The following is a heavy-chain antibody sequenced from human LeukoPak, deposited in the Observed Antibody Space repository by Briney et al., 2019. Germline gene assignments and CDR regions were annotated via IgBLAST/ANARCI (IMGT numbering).Heavy chain of an antibody. CDR2: IYYSGST. D-gene: IGHD3-10*01. V-gene: IGHV4-59*01. J-gene: IGHJ5*02. CDR1: GGSFSGYY. Sequence: PSETLSLTCAVYGGSFSGYYWSWIRQPPGKGLEWIGYIYYSGSTNYNPSLKSRVTISVDTSKNQFSLKLSSVTAADTAVYYCARLNGSGSQDFDPWGQGTLVTVSS. CDR3: ARLNGSGSQDFDP.